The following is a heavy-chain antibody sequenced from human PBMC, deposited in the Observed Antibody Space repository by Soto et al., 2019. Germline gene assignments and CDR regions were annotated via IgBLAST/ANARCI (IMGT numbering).Heavy chain of an antibody. V-gene: IGHV3-23*01. J-gene: IGHJ4*02. CDR1: GFTFSSYA. Sequence: PGGSLRLSCAASGFTFSSYAMSWVRQAPGKGLEWVSAISGSGGSTYYADSVMGRFTISRDNSKNTLYLQMNSLRAEDTAVYYCAKDENYGDYEYYFDYWGQGTLVTVSS. CDR2: ISGSGGST. D-gene: IGHD4-17*01. CDR3: AKDENYGDYEYYFDY.